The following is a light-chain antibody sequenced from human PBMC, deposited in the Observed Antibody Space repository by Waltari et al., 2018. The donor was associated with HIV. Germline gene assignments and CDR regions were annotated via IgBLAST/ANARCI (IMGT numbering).Light chain of an antibody. CDR1: SSDVGGYNY. CDR2: DVS. CDR3: SSYTSSSTLYVV. Sequence: QSALTQPASVSGSPGQSITISCTGTSSDVGGYNYVSWYQQHPGKAPKLMIYDVSNRPSGFSNRFSGSKSGNTASLTISGLLAEDEADYYCSSYTSSSTLYVVFGGGTKLTVL. J-gene: IGLJ2*01. V-gene: IGLV2-14*03.